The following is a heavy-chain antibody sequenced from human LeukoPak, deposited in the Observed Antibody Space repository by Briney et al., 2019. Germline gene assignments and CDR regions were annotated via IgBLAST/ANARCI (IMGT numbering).Heavy chain of an antibody. CDR2: IYTSGST. V-gene: IGHV4-4*07. CDR1: GGSISSYY. CDR3: ALEHRQDYYYYMDV. J-gene: IGHJ6*03. D-gene: IGHD2-21*01. Sequence: SETLSLTCTVSGGSISSYYWSWIRQPAGKGLEWIGRIYTSGSTNYNPSLKSRVTMSVDTSKNQFSLKLSSVTAADTAVYYCALEHRQDYYYYMDVWGKGTTVTVSS.